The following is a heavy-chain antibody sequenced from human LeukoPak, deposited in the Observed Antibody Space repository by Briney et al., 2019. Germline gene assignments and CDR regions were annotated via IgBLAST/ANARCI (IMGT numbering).Heavy chain of an antibody. V-gene: IGHV4-39*01. CDR1: GGSISSSSYY. CDR2: IYYSGST. D-gene: IGHD6-13*01. J-gene: IGHJ5*02. CDR3: ARQRGYSSSWSVSMGIDWFDP. Sequence: PSETLSLTCTVSGGSISSSSYYWGWIRQPPGKGLEWIGSIYYSGSTYYNPSLKSRVTISVDTSKNQFSLKLSSVTAADTAVYYCARQRGYSSSWSVSMGIDWFDPWGQGTLVTVSS.